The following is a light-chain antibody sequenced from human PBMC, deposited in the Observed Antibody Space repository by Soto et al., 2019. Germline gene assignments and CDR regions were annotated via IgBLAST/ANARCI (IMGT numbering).Light chain of an antibody. CDR2: ATS. V-gene: IGKV1-17*01. J-gene: IGKJ1*01. Sequence: DIQMTQSPSSLSASVGDRVTITCQASQDIRNSLNWYQQKPGKAPKRLIYATSSLQSGVPSRFSGSGSGTEFTLTISSLQPEDFATYYCLQHNTYPRTFGQGTKVDIK. CDR3: LQHNTYPRT. CDR1: QDIRNS.